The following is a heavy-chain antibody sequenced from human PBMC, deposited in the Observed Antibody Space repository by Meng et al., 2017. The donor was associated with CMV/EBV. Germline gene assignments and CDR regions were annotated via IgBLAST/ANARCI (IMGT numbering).Heavy chain of an antibody. CDR2: INPNSGGT. J-gene: IGHJ4*02. V-gene: IGHV1-2*02. D-gene: IGHD2-15*01. CDR3: ARSAPYCSGGSCFFY. CDR1: GYTFTGYY. Sequence: VSVKVSCKASGYTFTGYYMHWVRQAPGQGLEWMGWINPNSGGTNYAQKFQGRVTMTRDTSISTAYMELSRLRSDDTAVYYCARSAPYCSGGSCFFYWGQGTLVTVSS.